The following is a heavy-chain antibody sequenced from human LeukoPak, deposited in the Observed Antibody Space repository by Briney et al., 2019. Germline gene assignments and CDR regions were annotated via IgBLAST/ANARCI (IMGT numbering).Heavy chain of an antibody. Sequence: GGSLRLSCAASGFTFSSYSMNWVRQAPGKGLEWVSSISSSSSYAYYADSVKGRFTISRDNAKNSLYLQMNSLRAEDTAVYYCAREEYGDYLDYWGQGTLVTVSS. V-gene: IGHV3-21*01. CDR1: GFTFSSYS. CDR3: AREEYGDYLDY. D-gene: IGHD4-17*01. CDR2: ISSSSSYA. J-gene: IGHJ4*02.